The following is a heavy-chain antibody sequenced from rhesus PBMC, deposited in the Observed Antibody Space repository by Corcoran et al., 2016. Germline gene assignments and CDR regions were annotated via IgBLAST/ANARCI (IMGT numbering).Heavy chain of an antibody. CDR1: GGSISSSNW. V-gene: IGHV4-65*01. CDR2: ISGCSGNT. J-gene: IGHJ4*01. D-gene: IGHD6-25*01. CDR3: ARASYSGSWTGIDY. Sequence: QVQLQESGPGLVKPSETPSLTCAVSGGSISSSNWWSWIRQTPGKGLEWIGYISGCSGNTYQHPSLQRRVTISPDTSKNQFSLRLSSVTAADTAVYYCARASYSGSWTGIDYWGQGVLVTVSS.